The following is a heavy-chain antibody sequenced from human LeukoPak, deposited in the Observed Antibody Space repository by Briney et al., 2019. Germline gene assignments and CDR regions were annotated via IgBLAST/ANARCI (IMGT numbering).Heavy chain of an antibody. Sequence: SETLSLTCTVSGGSISSGTYYWGWIRQPPGKGLEWIGSIYYSGSTYYSPSLKSRVTISVDTSKNQFSLKLSSVTAADTAVYYCARHGGGWYEYFDYWGQGTLVTVSS. CDR3: ARHGGGWYEYFDY. CDR1: GGSISSGTYY. D-gene: IGHD6-19*01. J-gene: IGHJ4*02. CDR2: IYYSGST. V-gene: IGHV4-39*01.